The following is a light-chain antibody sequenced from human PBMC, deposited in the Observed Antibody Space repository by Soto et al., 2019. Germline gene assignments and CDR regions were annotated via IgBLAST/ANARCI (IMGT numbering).Light chain of an antibody. CDR3: QQYYSTPLT. CDR1: RSVLYSSNNKNY. Sequence: DIVMTQSPDSLAVSLGERATINCKSSRSVLYSSNNKNYLAWYQLKPGQPPKVLIYWASTRESGVPDRFSGSGSGTDFTLTISSLQAEDVAVYYCQQYYSTPLTFGQGTKVEIK. J-gene: IGKJ1*01. CDR2: WAS. V-gene: IGKV4-1*01.